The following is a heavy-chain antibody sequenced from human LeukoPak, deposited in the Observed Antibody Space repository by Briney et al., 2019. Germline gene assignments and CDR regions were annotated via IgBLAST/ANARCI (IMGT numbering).Heavy chain of an antibody. CDR3: ARVVPVGGNDY. J-gene: IGHJ4*02. CDR1: GYSISSGYY. V-gene: IGHV4-38-2*01. Sequence: PSETLSLTCAVSGYSISSGYYWGWIRPPPGKGPEWLGIIFRAGNTYYNPSLKSRVTISVDTSRNQFSLQLSSVTAADTAMYYCARVVPVGGNDYWGQGTLVTVSS. CDR2: IFRAGNT. D-gene: IGHD4-23*01.